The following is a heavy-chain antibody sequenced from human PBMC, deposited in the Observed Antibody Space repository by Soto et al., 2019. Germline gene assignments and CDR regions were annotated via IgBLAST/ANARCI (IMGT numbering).Heavy chain of an antibody. V-gene: IGHV4-31*03. CDR3: ARELRFLEWLLPSYYYYMDV. CDR1: GGSISSGGYY. D-gene: IGHD3-3*01. CDR2: IYYSGST. J-gene: IGHJ6*03. Sequence: SETLSLTCTVSGGSISSGGYYWSWIRQHPGKGLEWIGYIYYSGSTYYNPSPKSRVTISVDTSKNQFSLKLSSVTAADTAVYYCARELRFLEWLLPSYYYYMDVWGKGTTVTVSS.